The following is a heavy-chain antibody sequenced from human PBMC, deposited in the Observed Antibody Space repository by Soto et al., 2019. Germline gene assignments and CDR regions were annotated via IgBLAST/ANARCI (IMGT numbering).Heavy chain of an antibody. J-gene: IGHJ4*02. D-gene: IGHD5-12*01. Sequence: QVQLQQWGAGLLKPSETLSLTCAVYGGSFSGYSWSWIRQPPGKGLEWIGEINHSGSNNYNPSLKTLVTIPVDTSKNQFSLKLSSVTAADTAVYYCARFKSIAWLHKPPYFDYWGQGTLVTLFS. CDR3: ARFKSIAWLHKPPYFDY. V-gene: IGHV4-34*01. CDR1: GGSFSGYS. CDR2: INHSGSN.